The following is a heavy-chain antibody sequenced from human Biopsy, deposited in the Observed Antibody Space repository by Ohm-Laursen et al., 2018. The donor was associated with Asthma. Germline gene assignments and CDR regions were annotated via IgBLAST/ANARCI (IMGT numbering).Heavy chain of an antibody. CDR1: GFSLSNFA. CDR2: ISKDASTQ. J-gene: IGHJ3*02. D-gene: IGHD1-1*01. V-gene: IGHV3-30*01. CDR3: VRDGTDDAFDI. Sequence: SLRLSCAASGFSLSNFAIHWVRQAQGKGLEWVGVISKDASTQDYADSVKGRFTMARDNSKNTLDLQMNSLREEDTAVYYCVRDGTDDAFDIWGQGTVVSVSS.